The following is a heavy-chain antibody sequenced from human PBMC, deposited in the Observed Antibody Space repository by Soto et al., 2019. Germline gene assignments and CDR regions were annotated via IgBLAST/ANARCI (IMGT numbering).Heavy chain of an antibody. D-gene: IGHD6-13*01. J-gene: IGHJ4*02. CDR3: ARDAASSLDH. Sequence: PGGSLRLSCAASGFTFKLYTMHWVRQAPGKGLEWVSFCTPSSSSISYADSVEGRFTISRDNARNSLYLQIHTLRAEDTAVYYCARDAASSLDHWGQGTLVTVSS. CDR2: CTPSSSSI. V-gene: IGHV3-21*01. CDR1: GFTFKLYT.